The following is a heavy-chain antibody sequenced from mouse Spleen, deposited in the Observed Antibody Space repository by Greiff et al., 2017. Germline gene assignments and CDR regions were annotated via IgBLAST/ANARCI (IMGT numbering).Heavy chain of an antibody. CDR3: ARVKTARATGAMDY. V-gene: IGHV1-69*01. CDR2: IDPSDSYT. D-gene: IGHD3-2*01. Sequence: QVQLQQPGAELVMPGASVKLSCKASGYTFTSYWMHWVKQRPGQGLEWIGEIDPSDSYTNYNQKFKGKATLTVDKSSSTAYMQLSSLTSEDSAVYYCARVKTARATGAMDYWGQGTSVTVSS. CDR1: GYTFTSYW. J-gene: IGHJ4*01.